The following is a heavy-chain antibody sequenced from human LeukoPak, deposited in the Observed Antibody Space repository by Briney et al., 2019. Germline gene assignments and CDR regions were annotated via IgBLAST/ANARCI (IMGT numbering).Heavy chain of an antibody. CDR3: ARDVSGSRVQYYFDY. Sequence: GGSLRLSCAASGFTVSSNYMSWVRQAPGKGLEWVSVIYSGGSTYYADSVKGRFTISRDNSKNTLYLQMNSLRAEDTAVYYCARDVSGSRVQYYFDYWGQGTLVTVSS. CDR1: GFTVSSNY. V-gene: IGHV3-66*01. CDR2: IYSGGST. D-gene: IGHD1-26*01. J-gene: IGHJ4*02.